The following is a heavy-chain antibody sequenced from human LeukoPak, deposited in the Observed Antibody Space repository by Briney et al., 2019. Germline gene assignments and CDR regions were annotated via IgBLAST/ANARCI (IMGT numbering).Heavy chain of an antibody. Sequence: GESLKISCQGSGYRFATYWIGWVRQMPGKGLEWMGIIYPGDSDTRYSPSFQGQVTISAEESISTAYLQWSSLKASDTAMYYCARHPSSSSRDRFDYWGQGTLVTVSS. D-gene: IGHD6-13*01. CDR1: GYRFATYW. CDR2: IYPGDSDT. V-gene: IGHV5-51*01. J-gene: IGHJ4*02. CDR3: ARHPSSSSRDRFDY.